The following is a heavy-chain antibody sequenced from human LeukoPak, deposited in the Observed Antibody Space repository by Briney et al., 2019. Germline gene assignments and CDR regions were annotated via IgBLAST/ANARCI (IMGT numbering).Heavy chain of an antibody. Sequence: ASVKVTCKASGYTFTSYGISWVRQAPGQGLEWMGWISAYNGNTNYAQKLQGRVTMTTDTSTSTAYMELRSLRSDDTAVYYCAGDPVYYGSGSYAFDYWGQGTLVTVSS. CDR2: ISAYNGNT. D-gene: IGHD3-10*01. V-gene: IGHV1-18*01. J-gene: IGHJ4*02. CDR3: AGDPVYYGSGSYAFDY. CDR1: GYTFTSYG.